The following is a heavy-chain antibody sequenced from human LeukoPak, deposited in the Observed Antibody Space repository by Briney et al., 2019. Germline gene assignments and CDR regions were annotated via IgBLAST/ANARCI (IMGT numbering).Heavy chain of an antibody. Sequence: SETLSLTCTVSGGSISSSSYYWGWIRQPPGKGLEWIGSIYYSGSTYYNPSLKSRVTISVDTSKNQFSLKLGSVTAADTAVYYCARQGGTTGIDAFDIWGQGTMVTVSS. CDR1: GGSISSSSYY. CDR3: ARQGGTTGIDAFDI. J-gene: IGHJ3*02. V-gene: IGHV4-39*01. D-gene: IGHD1-1*01. CDR2: IYYSGST.